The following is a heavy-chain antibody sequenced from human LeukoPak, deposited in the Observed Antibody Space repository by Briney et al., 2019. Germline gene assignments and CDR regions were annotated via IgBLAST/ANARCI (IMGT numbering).Heavy chain of an antibody. CDR2: VKHDGSEK. V-gene: IGHV3-7*01. Sequence: PGGSLRLSCAASGFTFSNYWMAWVRQAPGKGLEWVASVKHDGSEKNYVDSVKGRFTISRDNAKNSLYLQMNSLRAEDTAMYYCARDIGYGDYWGQGTLVTVSS. J-gene: IGHJ4*02. CDR1: GFTFSNYW. D-gene: IGHD5-12*01. CDR3: ARDIGYGDY.